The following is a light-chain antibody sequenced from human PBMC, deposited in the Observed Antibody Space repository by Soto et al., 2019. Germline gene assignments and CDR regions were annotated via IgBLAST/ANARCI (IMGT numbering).Light chain of an antibody. V-gene: IGLV3-21*02. J-gene: IGLJ2*01. CDR1: KIGAKS. CDR3: QVWDGTSDHPDVV. Sequence: SSELTQPPSVSVAPGQTARITCGANKIGAKSVHWYQQKSGQAPVLVVYDDSDRPSGIPERISGSNSGNTATLTISRVEAGDEADYYCQVWDGTSDHPDVVFGGGTKLTVL. CDR2: DDS.